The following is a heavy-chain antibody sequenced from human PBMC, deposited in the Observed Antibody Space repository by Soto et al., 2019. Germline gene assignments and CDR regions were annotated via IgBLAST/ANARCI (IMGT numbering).Heavy chain of an antibody. V-gene: IGHV4-34*01. J-gene: IGHJ6*02. Sequence: SETLSLTCAVYGGSFSGYYWSLIRQPPGKGLEWIGEINHSGSTNYNPSLKIRVTISVYTSKNQFSLKLSSVTAADTAVYYCARGPSSGRPLYYYYYGMEVWGQGTTVTVSS. CDR1: GGSFSGYY. CDR3: ARGPSSGRPLYYYYYGMEV. CDR2: INHSGST. D-gene: IGHD6-19*01.